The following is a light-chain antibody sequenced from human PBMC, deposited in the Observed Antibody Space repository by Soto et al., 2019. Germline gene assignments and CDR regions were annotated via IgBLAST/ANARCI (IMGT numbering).Light chain of an antibody. V-gene: IGKV1-9*01. CDR1: QGISSY. J-gene: IGKJ5*01. Sequence: DIQLTQSPCFLSSSVGDRVTITCRASQGISSYFAWYQQKPGKAPKLLIYAATTLQSGGPSRCSGSGSETEFTLTISSLQPGDFANYYCQRRKRHPTFGQGTRLEIK. CDR2: AAT. CDR3: QRRKRHPT.